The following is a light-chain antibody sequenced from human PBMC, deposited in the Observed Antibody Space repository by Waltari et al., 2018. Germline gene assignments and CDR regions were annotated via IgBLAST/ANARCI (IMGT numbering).Light chain of an antibody. J-gene: IGKJ3*01. Sequence: DIQMTQSPSSLSASVGDRVTITCRAIQGISNHLAWFQQKPGKAPKSLLYGASSLQSGVSSKFSGSGSGTDFTLTINSLQSEDFATYYCQQYTDYPFTFGPGTKVDIK. CDR1: QGISNH. V-gene: IGKV1-16*02. CDR3: QQYTDYPFT. CDR2: GAS.